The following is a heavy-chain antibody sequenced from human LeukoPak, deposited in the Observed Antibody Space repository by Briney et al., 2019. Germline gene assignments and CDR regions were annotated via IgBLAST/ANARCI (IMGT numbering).Heavy chain of an antibody. CDR3: ARGPLLVPYYYYYYMDG. CDR2: INPNSGGT. CDR1: GYTFTGYY. Sequence: GASVKLSCKASGYTFTGYYMHWVRQAPGQGLEWMGRINPNSGGTNYAQKFQGRVTMTRDTSISTTYMELSRLRSDDTAVYYCARGPLLVPYYYYYYMDGWRKGTKVTDPS. J-gene: IGHJ6*03. V-gene: IGHV1-2*06. D-gene: IGHD3-3*01.